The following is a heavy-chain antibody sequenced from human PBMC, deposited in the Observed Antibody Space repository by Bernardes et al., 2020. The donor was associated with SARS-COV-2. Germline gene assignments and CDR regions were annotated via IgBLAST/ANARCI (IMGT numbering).Heavy chain of an antibody. Sequence: ETLSLTCTVSGGSISSYYWSWIRQPPGKGLEWIGYIHNSGTTNYNPSLKSRVTISGDTSRNQFSLKLKSVTAADTAVYYCASRLGLSGSWYFNGAFDIWGQGTMVTVSS. CDR3: ASRLGLSGSWYFNGAFDI. V-gene: IGHV4-59*01. CDR2: IHNSGTT. J-gene: IGHJ3*02. CDR1: GGSISSYY. D-gene: IGHD6-13*01.